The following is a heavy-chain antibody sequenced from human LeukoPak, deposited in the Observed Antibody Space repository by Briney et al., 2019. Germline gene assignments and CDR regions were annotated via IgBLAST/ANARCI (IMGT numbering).Heavy chain of an antibody. CDR3: ARRDYNSGENN. CDR2: IYAGDSDT. CDR1: GYRFTNYW. D-gene: IGHD3-10*01. Sequence: GESLQISCVGSGYRFTNYWIDWVRQMPGKGLEWMGIIYAGDSDTRYSPSLQGQVTISVDKSISTAYLHLSSLKASDTAMYYCARRDYNSGENNWGQGTLVTVSS. J-gene: IGHJ4*02. V-gene: IGHV5-51*01.